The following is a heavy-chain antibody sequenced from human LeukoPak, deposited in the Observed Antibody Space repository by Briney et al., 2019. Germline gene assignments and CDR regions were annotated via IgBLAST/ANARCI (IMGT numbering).Heavy chain of an antibody. V-gene: IGHV3-7*05. CDR1: GFSFSSYW. Sequence: PGGSLRLSCAASGFSFSSYWMSWVRQAPGKGLEWVANINQEGIETYYVDSVKGRFTTSRDNAKNSLFLQMNSLRAEDTAVYYCARGGPGRWPAYYFDYWGQGTLVTVSS. J-gene: IGHJ4*02. CDR2: INQEGIET. CDR3: ARGGPGRWPAYYFDY. D-gene: IGHD2-15*01.